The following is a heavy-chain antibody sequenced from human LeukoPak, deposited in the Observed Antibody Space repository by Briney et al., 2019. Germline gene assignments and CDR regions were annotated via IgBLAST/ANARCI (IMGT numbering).Heavy chain of an antibody. CDR2: IRYDGSNK. D-gene: IGHD6-19*01. CDR3: AKDQDSSGWYYDAFDI. V-gene: IGHV3-30*02. CDR1: GFTFSSYG. Sequence: GGSLRLSCAASGFTFSSYGMHWVRQAPGKGLEWVAFIRYDGSNKYYADSVKGRFTISRDNSKNTLYLQMNSLRAEDTAVYYCAKDQDSSGWYYDAFDIWGQGTMVTVSS. J-gene: IGHJ3*02.